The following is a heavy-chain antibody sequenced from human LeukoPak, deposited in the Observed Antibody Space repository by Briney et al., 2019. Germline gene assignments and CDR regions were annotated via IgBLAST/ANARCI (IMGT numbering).Heavy chain of an antibody. J-gene: IGHJ4*02. CDR3: ARGIAVAGPGEHNIDY. CDR2: INPNSGGT. Sequence: ASVKVSCKVSGYTLTELSMHWVRQAPGQGLEWMGWINPNSGGTNYAQKFQGWVTMTRDTSISTAYMELSRLRSDDTAVYYCARGIAVAGPGEHNIDYWGQGTLVTVSS. V-gene: IGHV1-2*04. CDR1: GYTLTELS. D-gene: IGHD6-19*01.